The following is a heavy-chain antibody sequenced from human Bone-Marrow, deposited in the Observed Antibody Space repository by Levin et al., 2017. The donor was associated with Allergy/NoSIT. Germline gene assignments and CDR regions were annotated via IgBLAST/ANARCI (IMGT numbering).Heavy chain of an antibody. Sequence: GGSLRLSCAASGFTFSSYSMNWVRQAPGKGLEWVSYISSSSSTIYYADSVKGRFTISRDNAKNSLYLQMNSLRDEDTAVYYCARDSEEQWLVPDAYYYYYYGMDVWGQGTTVTVSS. CDR1: GFTFSSYS. D-gene: IGHD6-19*01. J-gene: IGHJ6*02. CDR3: ARDSEEQWLVPDAYYYYYYGMDV. CDR2: ISSSSSTI. V-gene: IGHV3-48*02.